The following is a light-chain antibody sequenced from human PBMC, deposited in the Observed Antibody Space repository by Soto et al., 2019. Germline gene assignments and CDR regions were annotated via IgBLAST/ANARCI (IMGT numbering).Light chain of an antibody. J-gene: IGKJ5*01. V-gene: IGKV3-11*01. Sequence: EIVLTQSPPALSLSPGERATLSCRASQSVSRYLAWYQQKPGQTPRLLIYDASSRATGIPARFSGSGSGTDFTLTISSLEPEDFAVYYCQQRTNWPPTITFGQGTRLEIK. CDR3: QQRTNWPPTIT. CDR2: DAS. CDR1: QSVSRY.